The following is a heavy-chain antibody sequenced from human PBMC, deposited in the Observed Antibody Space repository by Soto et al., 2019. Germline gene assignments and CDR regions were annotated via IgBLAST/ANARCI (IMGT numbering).Heavy chain of an antibody. D-gene: IGHD6-13*01. CDR2: INPSGGST. CDR3: ARSSSGDEKYYYGTDV. CDR1: GYTFTSYY. V-gene: IGHV1-46*01. J-gene: IGHJ6*02. Sequence: ASVKVSCKASGYTFTSYYMHWVRQAPGQGLEWMGIINPSGGSTSYAQKFQGRVTMTRDTSTSTVYMELSSLRSEDTAVYYCARSSSGDEKYYYGTDVWDQGTTVTVSS.